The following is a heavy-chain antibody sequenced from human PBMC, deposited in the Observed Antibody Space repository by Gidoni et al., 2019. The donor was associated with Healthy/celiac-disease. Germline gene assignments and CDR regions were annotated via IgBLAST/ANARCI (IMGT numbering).Heavy chain of an antibody. CDR1: GFTFDDYG. D-gene: IGHD2-21*01. CDR2: ITWNGGST. V-gene: IGHV3-20*04. J-gene: IGHJ2*01. Sequence: EVQLVESGGGVVLPGGSLSLSCGASGFTFDDYGMSWVRQAPGEGMEWVSVITWNGGSTGYADSVKGRFTISRENAKNSLYLQMNSLRAEDTALYYGARPGGDNGGFDLWGRGTLVTVSS. CDR3: ARPGGDNGGFDL.